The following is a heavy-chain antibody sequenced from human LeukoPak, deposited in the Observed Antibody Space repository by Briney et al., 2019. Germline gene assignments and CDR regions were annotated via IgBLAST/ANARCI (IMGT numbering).Heavy chain of an antibody. Sequence: PGGSLRLSCAASGFTFSSYSMNWVRQAPGKGLEWVSYISSSSSTIYYADSVKGRFTISRDNAKNSLYLQMNSLRAEDTAVYYCAKDTPNEVQLWLLSYMDVWGKGTTVTVSS. CDR1: GFTFSSYS. D-gene: IGHD5-18*01. J-gene: IGHJ6*03. CDR3: AKDTPNEVQLWLLSYMDV. V-gene: IGHV3-48*01. CDR2: ISSSSSTI.